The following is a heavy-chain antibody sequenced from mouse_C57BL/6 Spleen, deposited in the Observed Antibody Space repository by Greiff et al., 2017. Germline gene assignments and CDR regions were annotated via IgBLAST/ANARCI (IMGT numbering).Heavy chain of an antibody. V-gene: IGHV1-15*01. D-gene: IGHD1-1*01. CDR3: TIITTVKGGDY. CDR2: IDPETGGT. J-gene: IGHJ2*01. Sequence: QVQLQQSGAELVRPGASVTLSCKASGYTFTDYEMHWVKQTPVHGLEWIGAIDPETGGTAYNQKFKGKAILTADKSSSTAYMELRSLTSEDSAVYYCTIITTVKGGDYWGQGTTLTVSS. CDR1: GYTFTDYE.